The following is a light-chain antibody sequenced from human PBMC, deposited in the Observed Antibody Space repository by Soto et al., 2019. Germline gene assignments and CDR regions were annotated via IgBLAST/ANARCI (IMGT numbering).Light chain of an antibody. CDR2: GAS. CDR3: QQYGSSLT. V-gene: IGKV3-20*01. Sequence: EIVLTQSPGTLSLSPGERATLSCRASQSVRSSYLAWYQQKPGQAPRLLIYGASSRATGIPDRSSGSGSGTDFTLTISRLEPEDFAVSYSQQYGSSLTFGQGTRLEIK. CDR1: QSVRSSY. J-gene: IGKJ5*01.